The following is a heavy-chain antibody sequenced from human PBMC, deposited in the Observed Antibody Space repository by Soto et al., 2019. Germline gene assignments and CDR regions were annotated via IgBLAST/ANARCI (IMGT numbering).Heavy chain of an antibody. CDR2: IIPIFGTA. D-gene: IGHD3-3*01. CDR1: GGTFSSYA. V-gene: IGHV1-69*13. J-gene: IGHJ6*02. CDR3: ARDRKQSGHITLFGVVINQWYYYYGMDV. Sequence: ASVKVSCKASGGTFSSYAISWVRQAPGQGLEWMGGIIPIFGTANYAQKFQGRVTITADESTSTAYMELSSLRSEDTAVYYCARDRKQSGHITLFGVVINQWYYYYGMDVWGQ.